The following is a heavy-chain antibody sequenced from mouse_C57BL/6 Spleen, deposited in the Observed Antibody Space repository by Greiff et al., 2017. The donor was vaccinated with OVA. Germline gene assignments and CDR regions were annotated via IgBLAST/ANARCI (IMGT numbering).Heavy chain of an antibody. CDR2: INYDGSST. D-gene: IGHD1-1*01. Sequence: DVHLVESEGGLVQPGSSMKLSCTASGFTFSDYYMAWVRQVPEKGLEWVANINYDGSSTYYLDSLKSRFIISRDNAKNILYLQMSSLKSEDTATYYCARASITTVVEPWYFDVWGTGTTVTVSS. CDR3: ARASITTVVEPWYFDV. J-gene: IGHJ1*03. V-gene: IGHV5-16*01. CDR1: GFTFSDYY.